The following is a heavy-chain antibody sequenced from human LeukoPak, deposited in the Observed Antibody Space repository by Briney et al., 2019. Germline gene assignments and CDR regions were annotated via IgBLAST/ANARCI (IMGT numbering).Heavy chain of an antibody. Sequence: PGGSLRLSCAASGFTFSSYAMSWVRQAPGKGLEWVSVISGGGDATYYADSVKGRFTISRDNSKNTLYLQMNSLRAEDTAVYYCAKVAPLGDGDYWYFDLWGRGTQVTASS. CDR3: AKVAPLGDGDYWYFDL. V-gene: IGHV3-23*01. CDR2: ISGGGDAT. CDR1: GFTFSSYA. J-gene: IGHJ2*01. D-gene: IGHD4-17*01.